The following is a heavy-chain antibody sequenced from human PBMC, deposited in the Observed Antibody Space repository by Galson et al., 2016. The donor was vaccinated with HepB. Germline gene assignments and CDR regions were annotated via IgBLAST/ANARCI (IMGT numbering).Heavy chain of an antibody. CDR2: ISYDGSKK. CDR3: AKNDIVTGYSAFDY. CDR1: GFTFSSYG. J-gene: IGHJ4*02. V-gene: IGHV3-30*18. Sequence: SLRLSCAASGFTFSSYGMNWVRQAPGKGLEWVAVISYDGSKKYYADSANGRFTISRDNSKNTLYLQMNSLRAEDTAVYYGAKNDIVTGYSAFDYWGQGTLVTVSS. D-gene: IGHD3-9*01.